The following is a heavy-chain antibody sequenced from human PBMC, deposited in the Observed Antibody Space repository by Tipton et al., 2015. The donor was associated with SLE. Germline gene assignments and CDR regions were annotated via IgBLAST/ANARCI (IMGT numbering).Heavy chain of an antibody. Sequence: TLSLTCTVSGGSISSYYWSWIRQPPGKGLEWIGYIYYSGSTYYYPSLKSRITISVDTSKNQFSLEVGSVTAADTAVYYCARDSCGGDCYGYYYMDVWGKGTTVTVSS. J-gene: IGHJ6*03. CDR3: ARDSCGGDCYGYYYMDV. D-gene: IGHD2-21*01. V-gene: IGHV4-59*12. CDR2: IYYSGST. CDR1: GGSISSYY.